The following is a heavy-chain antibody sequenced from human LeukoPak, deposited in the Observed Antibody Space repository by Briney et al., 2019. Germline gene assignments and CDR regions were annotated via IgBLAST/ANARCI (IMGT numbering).Heavy chain of an antibody. CDR3: ARGVIAAAGGDFDS. J-gene: IGHJ4*02. D-gene: IGHD6-13*01. CDR1: GGSISSYY. V-gene: IGHV4-59*01. Sequence: SETLSLTCTVSGGSISSYYWSWIRQPPGKGLEWIGYIYYSGSTNYNPSLKSRVTISVDTSKNQFSLKLSSVTAADTAVYYCARGVIAAAGGDFDSWGQETLVTVP. CDR2: IYYSGST.